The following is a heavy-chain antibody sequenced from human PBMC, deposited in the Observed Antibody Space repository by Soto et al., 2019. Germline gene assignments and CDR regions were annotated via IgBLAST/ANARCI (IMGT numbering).Heavy chain of an antibody. CDR1: GFTFSSYA. Sequence: EVQLLESGGGLVQPGGSLRLSCAASGFTFSSYAMSWVRQAPGKGLEWVSAISGSGGSTYYADSVKGRFTISRDNSKNTLYLQMNSLRAEDTAVYYCAKDPLEMATILPAVGDWGQGTLVTVSS. D-gene: IGHD5-12*01. CDR2: ISGSGGST. J-gene: IGHJ4*02. V-gene: IGHV3-23*01. CDR3: AKDPLEMATILPAVGD.